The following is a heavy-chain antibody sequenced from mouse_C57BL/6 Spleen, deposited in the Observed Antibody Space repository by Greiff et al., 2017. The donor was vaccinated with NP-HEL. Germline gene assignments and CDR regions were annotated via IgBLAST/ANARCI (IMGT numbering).Heavy chain of an antibody. V-gene: IGHV6-3*01. Sequence: EVKVEESGGGLVQPGGSMKLSCVASGFTFSNYWMNWVRQSPEKGLEWVAQIRLKSDNYATHYAESVKGRFTISRDDSKSSVYLQMNNLRAEDTGIYYCTLTMVTTTGFAYWGQGTLVTVSA. CDR3: TLTMVTTTGFAY. D-gene: IGHD2-2*01. CDR2: IRLKSDNYAT. J-gene: IGHJ3*01. CDR1: GFTFSNYW.